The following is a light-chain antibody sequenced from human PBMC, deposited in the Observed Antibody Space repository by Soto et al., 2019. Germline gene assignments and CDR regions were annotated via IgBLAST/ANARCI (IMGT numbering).Light chain of an antibody. J-gene: IGLJ1*01. CDR2: RDR. V-gene: IGLV3-9*01. CDR3: QAWDITFYYV. Sequence: SYELTQPLSVSVALGQTARITCGGNNIGSKNVHWYQQKPGQAPVLVIFRDRNRPSGIPERFSGSNSGNTATLTISRAQAGDEADYYCQAWDITFYYVFGTGTKVTVL. CDR1: NIGSKN.